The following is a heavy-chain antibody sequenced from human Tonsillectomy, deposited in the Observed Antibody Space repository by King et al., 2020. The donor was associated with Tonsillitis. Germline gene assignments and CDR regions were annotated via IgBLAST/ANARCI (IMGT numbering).Heavy chain of an antibody. CDR3: ARALYLLLPPGMDV. D-gene: IGHD2-2*01. Sequence: QLVQSGAEVKKPGASVKVSCTPSGYPFSVYYVHWVRQAPGQGLEWMGWINPKSGDTIYAQKFQDRVTMTRDTTISTAYMELSRLRSDDTAVYYYARALYLLLPPGMDVWGKGTTVTVSS. J-gene: IGHJ6*04. CDR1: GYPFSVYY. V-gene: IGHV1-2*02. CDR2: INPKSGDT.